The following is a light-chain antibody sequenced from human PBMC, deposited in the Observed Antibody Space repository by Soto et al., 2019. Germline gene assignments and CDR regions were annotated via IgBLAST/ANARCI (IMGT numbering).Light chain of an antibody. V-gene: IGKV3-15*01. CDR3: QGYNSWRRIS. Sequence: EIVMTQSPATLSVSPGERATLSCRASQSVDSNLIWYQQKPGQSPRLLIYDTSTRATGVPARFIGSGSGTDFTLTISSLQSEDFAVYYCQGYNSWRRISFGQGTRLEIK. J-gene: IGKJ5*01. CDR1: QSVDSN. CDR2: DTS.